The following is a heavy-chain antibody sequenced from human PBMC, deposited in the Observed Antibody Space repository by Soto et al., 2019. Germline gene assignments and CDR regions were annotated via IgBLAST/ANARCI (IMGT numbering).Heavy chain of an antibody. CDR2: IYPGDSDT. CDR3: ARVRGYYVHYYYGMDV. CDR1: GYSFTSYW. D-gene: IGHD3-3*01. V-gene: IGHV5-51*01. Sequence: GESLKISCKGSGYSFTSYWIGWVRQMPGKGLEWMGIIYPGDSDTRYSPSFQGQVTISADKSISTAYLQWSSLKASDTAMYYCARVRGYYVHYYYGMDVWGQGTTVTVSS. J-gene: IGHJ6*02.